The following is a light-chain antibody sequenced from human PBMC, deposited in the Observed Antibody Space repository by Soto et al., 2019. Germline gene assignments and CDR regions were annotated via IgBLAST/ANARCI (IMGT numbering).Light chain of an antibody. V-gene: IGKV1-5*01. CDR2: VAS. CDR3: QQYNSYPIT. Sequence: GDRVTITCRASQSISSWLAWYQQKPGKAPKLLIYVASSLESGVPSRFSGSGSGTEFTLTISSLQPDDFATYYCQQYNSYPITFGQGTRLEIK. J-gene: IGKJ5*01. CDR1: QSISSW.